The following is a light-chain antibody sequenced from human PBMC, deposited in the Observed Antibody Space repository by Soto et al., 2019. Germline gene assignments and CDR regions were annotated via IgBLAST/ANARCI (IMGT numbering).Light chain of an antibody. CDR1: SSDVGSYNS. CDR2: EGS. Sequence: QSALTQPASVSGSPGQSIAISCTGTSSDVGSYNSVSWYQQHPGKAPKLMIYEGSKRPSGVSDRFSGSKSGNTASLTISGLQAEDEADYYCCSYAGSSTPYVFGSGTKVTVL. V-gene: IGLV2-23*01. J-gene: IGLJ1*01. CDR3: CSYAGSSTPYV.